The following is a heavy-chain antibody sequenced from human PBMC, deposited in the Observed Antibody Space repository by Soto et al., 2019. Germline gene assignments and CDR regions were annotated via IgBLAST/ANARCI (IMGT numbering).Heavy chain of an antibody. Sequence: GGSLRLSCAASEFTVSGSAMHWVRQASGKGMEWVGRIKNKADNYATAHAASVKGRFIISRDDSKNTAYLQMNSLKIEDTAVYYCTSATRGYEAFDIWGKGTMVTVSS. CDR3: TSATRGYEAFDI. D-gene: IGHD3-10*01. CDR2: IKNKADNYAT. J-gene: IGHJ3*02. V-gene: IGHV3-73*01. CDR1: EFTVSGSA.